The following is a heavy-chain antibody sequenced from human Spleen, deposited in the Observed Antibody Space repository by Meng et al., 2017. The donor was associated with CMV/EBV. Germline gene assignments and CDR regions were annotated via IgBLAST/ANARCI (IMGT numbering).Heavy chain of an antibody. Sequence: GSFSGYNWIWLRQSPGKALEWIGEVNHSGSTNYNPSLKSRVTISVDTSKNHFSLSLNSVTAADTAVYYCARDASPDGQLSYKWFDPWGQGTLVTVSS. CDR3: ARDASPDGQLSYKWFDP. CDR2: VNHSGST. V-gene: IGHV4-34*01. CDR1: GSFSGYN. D-gene: IGHD1-14*01. J-gene: IGHJ5*02.